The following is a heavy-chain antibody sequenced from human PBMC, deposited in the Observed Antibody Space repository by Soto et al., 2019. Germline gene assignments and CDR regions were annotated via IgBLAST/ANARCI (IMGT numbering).Heavy chain of an antibody. CDR1: GFSLTTSGVG. V-gene: IGHV2-5*02. CDR3: AHRVLRAVFGLVTTTAIYFDF. CDR2: IYWDDDK. D-gene: IGHD3-3*01. J-gene: IGHJ4*02. Sequence: QITLNESGPTQVKPRQTLTLTCTFSGFSLTTSGVGVGWIRQSPGKAPQWLALIYWDDDKRYSPSLTSRLTITKDTSKNQVFLTMADLDPADTATYYCAHRVLRAVFGLVTTTAIYFDFWGQGTPVAVSS.